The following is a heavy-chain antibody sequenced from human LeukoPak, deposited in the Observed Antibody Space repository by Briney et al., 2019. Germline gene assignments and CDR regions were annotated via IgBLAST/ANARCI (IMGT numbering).Heavy chain of an antibody. CDR1: GFTFSSYA. CDR2: ISYDGSNK. D-gene: IGHD5-18*01. Sequence: GGSLRLSCAASGFTFSSYAMHWVRQAPGKGLEWVAVISYDGSNKYYADSVKGRFTISRDNSKNTLYLQMNSLRAEDTAVYYCARDLDTAMVTGYYYGMDVWGQGTTVTVSS. J-gene: IGHJ6*02. CDR3: ARDLDTAMVTGYYYGMDV. V-gene: IGHV3-30*07.